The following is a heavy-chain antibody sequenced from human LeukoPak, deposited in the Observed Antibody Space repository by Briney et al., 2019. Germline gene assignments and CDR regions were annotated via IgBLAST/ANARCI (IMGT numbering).Heavy chain of an antibody. V-gene: IGHV3-53*01. Sequence: PGGSLRLSCAASGFTVSSNYMSWVREAPGKGLEWDSVIYSGGSKYYADSVKGRITISRDNSKNTLYLQMNSLRAEDTAVYYCARDGAGYCSGGSCSAYCGGDCSGAFDIWGQGTMVTVSS. D-gene: IGHD2-15*01. CDR1: GFTVSSNY. J-gene: IGHJ3*02. CDR3: ARDGAGYCSGGSCSAYCGGDCSGAFDI. CDR2: IYSGGSK.